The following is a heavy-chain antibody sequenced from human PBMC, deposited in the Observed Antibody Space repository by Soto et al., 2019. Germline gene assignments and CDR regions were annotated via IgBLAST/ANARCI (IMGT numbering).Heavy chain of an antibody. V-gene: IGHV2-5*02. Sequence: QITLKESGPTLVKPTQTLTLTCTFSGFSLSTSGVGVGWIRQPPGKALEWLALIYWDDDKRYSPSLKSRLTITKDTSKNQVVLTMTNMDPVYTATYYCAHQMVDTAMVTWEYYFDYWGQGTLVTVSS. CDR3: AHQMVDTAMVTWEYYFDY. D-gene: IGHD5-18*01. J-gene: IGHJ4*02. CDR1: GFSLSTSGVG. CDR2: IYWDDDK.